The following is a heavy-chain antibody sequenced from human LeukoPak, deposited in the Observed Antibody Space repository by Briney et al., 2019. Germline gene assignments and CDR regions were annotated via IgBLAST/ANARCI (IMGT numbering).Heavy chain of an antibody. CDR3: TTGPPYYYDSSGYFFDY. Sequence: GGSLRLSCAASGFTFSNAWMSWVRQAPGKGLEWVGRIKSKTDGGTTDYAAPVKGRFTISRDDSKNTLYLQMNSLKTEDTAVYYCTTGPPYYYDSSGYFFDYWGQGTLVTVSS. D-gene: IGHD3-22*01. CDR2: IKSKTDGGTT. J-gene: IGHJ4*02. V-gene: IGHV3-15*01. CDR1: GFTFSNAW.